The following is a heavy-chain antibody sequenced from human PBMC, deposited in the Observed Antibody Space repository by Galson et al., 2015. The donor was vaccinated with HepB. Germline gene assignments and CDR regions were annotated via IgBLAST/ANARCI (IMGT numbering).Heavy chain of an antibody. V-gene: IGHV3-30-3*01. J-gene: IGHJ4*02. Sequence: SLRLSCAASGFTFSSYAMHWVRQAPGKGLEWVSVISYDGSNKYYADSVKGRFTISGDNSKNTLYLQMNSLRAEDTAVYYCARVTTVTKFDYCDQGTLVTVSS. CDR2: ISYDGSNK. CDR1: GFTFSSYA. CDR3: ARVTTVTKFDY. D-gene: IGHD4-17*01.